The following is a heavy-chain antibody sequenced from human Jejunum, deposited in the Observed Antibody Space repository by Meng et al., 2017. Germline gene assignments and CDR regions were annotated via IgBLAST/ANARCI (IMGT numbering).Heavy chain of an antibody. J-gene: IGHJ4*02. CDR1: GYTFTNYG. D-gene: IGHD3-3*02. Sequence: QVQLVQSGAEVEKAGASVKVSCNASGYTFTNYGTNWVRQAPGQGLEWMAWISADNGNAKYAQNLQDRVTLTTETSTTTAYMELRNLRSDDTAVYYCTRGGMTSETTFFLHWGQGTLVTAPQ. V-gene: IGHV1-18*01. CDR2: ISADNGNA. CDR3: TRGGMTSETTFFLH.